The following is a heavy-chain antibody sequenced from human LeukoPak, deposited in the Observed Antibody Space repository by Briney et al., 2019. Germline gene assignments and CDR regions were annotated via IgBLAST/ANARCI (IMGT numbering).Heavy chain of an antibody. D-gene: IGHD3-22*01. CDR2: IYYSGST. CDR1: GDSISSYY. J-gene: IGHJ4*02. CDR3: ARSYYYDYRQIDY. Sequence: SETLSLTCTVSGDSISSYYWNWIRQPPGKGLEWLGSIYYSGSTYYNPSLKSRVTISVDTSKNQFSLNLYSVTAADTAVFYCARSYYYDYRQIDYWGQGTLVTVSS. V-gene: IGHV4-59*05.